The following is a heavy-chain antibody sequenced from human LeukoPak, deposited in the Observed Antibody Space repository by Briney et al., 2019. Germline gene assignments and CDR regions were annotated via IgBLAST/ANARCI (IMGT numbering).Heavy chain of an antibody. D-gene: IGHD3-22*01. CDR1: GYTFTGYY. CDR3: ALNYYDSSGYPY. Sequence: ASVTVSCKASGYTFTGYYMHWVRQAPGQGLEWMGWINPNSGGTNYAQKFQGRVTMTRDTSISTAYMELSRLRSDDTAVYYCALNYYDSSGYPYWGQGTLVTVSS. CDR2: INPNSGGT. J-gene: IGHJ4*02. V-gene: IGHV1-2*02.